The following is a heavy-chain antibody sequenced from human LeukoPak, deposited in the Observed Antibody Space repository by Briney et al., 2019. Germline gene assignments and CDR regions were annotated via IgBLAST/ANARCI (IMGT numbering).Heavy chain of an antibody. D-gene: IGHD3-16*01. Sequence: SQTLSLTCTVSGGSISSGSYYWSWIRQPAGKGLEWIGRIYTSGSTNYNPSLKSRVTISVDTSKNQFSLKLSSVTAADTAVYYCARDFNGIMITFGGVPGDYWGQGTLVTVSS. CDR3: ARDFNGIMITFGGVPGDY. CDR1: GGSISSGSYY. J-gene: IGHJ4*02. CDR2: IYTSGST. V-gene: IGHV4-61*02.